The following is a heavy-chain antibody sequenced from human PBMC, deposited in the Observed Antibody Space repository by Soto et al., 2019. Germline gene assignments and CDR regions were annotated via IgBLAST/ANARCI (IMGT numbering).Heavy chain of an antibody. J-gene: IGHJ4*02. CDR2: ISGSGGST. V-gene: IGHV3-23*01. CDR3: AKVALAYYFDY. D-gene: IGHD2-21*01. CDR1: GFRFSSYS. Sequence: GGSLRLSCADSGFRFSSYSMSWVRQTPGKGLEWVAAISGSGGSTYYADSVKGRFTISRDNSKNTLYLQMNSLRAEDTAVYYCAKVALAYYFDYWGQGTLVTVSS.